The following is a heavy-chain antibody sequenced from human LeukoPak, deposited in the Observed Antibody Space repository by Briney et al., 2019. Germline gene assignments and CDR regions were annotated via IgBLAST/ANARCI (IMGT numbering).Heavy chain of an antibody. D-gene: IGHD6-19*01. V-gene: IGHV3-23*01. CDR2: ISGSGGST. J-gene: IGHJ4*02. Sequence: GGSLRLSCAASGFTFSSYAMGWVRQAPGKGLEWVSAISGSGGSTYYADSVKGRFTISRDNSKNTLYLQMNSLRAEDTAVYYCAKGSGIAVAGIGGSYFDYWGQGTLVTVSS. CDR1: GFTFSSYA. CDR3: AKGSGIAVAGIGGSYFDY.